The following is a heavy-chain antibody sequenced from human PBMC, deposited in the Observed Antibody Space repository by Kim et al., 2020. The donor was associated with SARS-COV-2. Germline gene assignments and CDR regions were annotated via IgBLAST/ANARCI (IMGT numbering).Heavy chain of an antibody. D-gene: IGHD3-10*01. Sequence: GGSLRLSCSASGFTFSSYAMHWVRQAPGKGLEYVSAISSNGGSTYYADSVKGRFTISRDNSKNTLYLQMSSLRAEDTAVYYCVKGWDYGSGSYIDYWGQGTLVTVSS. CDR1: GFTFSSYA. CDR2: ISSNGGST. CDR3: VKGWDYGSGSYIDY. J-gene: IGHJ4*02. V-gene: IGHV3-64D*06.